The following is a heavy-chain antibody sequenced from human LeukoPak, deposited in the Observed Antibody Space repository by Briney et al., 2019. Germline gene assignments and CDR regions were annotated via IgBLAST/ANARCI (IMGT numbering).Heavy chain of an antibody. J-gene: IGHJ6*02. Sequence: ASVKVSCKASGYTFTSYGISWVRQAPGQGLEWMGWISAYNGNTNYAQKLQGRVTMTTDTSTSTAYMELRSLRSDDTAVYYCARDKSPVDNVAAPFYYYYYGMDVWGQGTTVTVSS. CDR2: ISAYNGNT. D-gene: IGHD6-19*01. V-gene: IGHV1-18*01. CDR3: ARDKSPVDNVAAPFYYYYYGMDV. CDR1: GYTFTSYG.